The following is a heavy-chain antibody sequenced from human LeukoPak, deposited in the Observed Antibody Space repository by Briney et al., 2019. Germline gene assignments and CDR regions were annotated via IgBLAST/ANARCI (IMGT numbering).Heavy chain of an antibody. Sequence: ASVKVSCKASGYTFTSYDINWVRQATGQGLEWMGWMNPNSGNAGYAQKFQGRVTMTRNTSISTAYMELSSLRSEDTAVYYCARVPIRKGRISSKRPDYYYMDVWGKGTTVTVSS. CDR1: GYTFTSYD. J-gene: IGHJ6*03. CDR3: ARVPIRKGRISSKRPDYYYMDV. CDR2: MNPNSGNA. V-gene: IGHV1-8*01. D-gene: IGHD2-15*01.